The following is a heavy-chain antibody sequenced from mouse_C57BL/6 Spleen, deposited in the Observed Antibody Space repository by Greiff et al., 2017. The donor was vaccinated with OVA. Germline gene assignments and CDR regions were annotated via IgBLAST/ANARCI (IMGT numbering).Heavy chain of an antibody. CDR1: GYSFTSYW. V-gene: IGHV1-74*01. J-gene: IGHJ1*03. CDR3: APLLRCWYFDV. CDR2: IHPSDSDT. Sequence: QVQLQQPGAELVKPGASVKVSCKASGYSFTSYWMHWVKQRPGQGLEWIGRIHPSDSDTNYNQKFKGKATLTVDKSSSTAYMQLSSLTSAEAAVYDSAPLLRCWYFDVWGTGTTVTVSS. D-gene: IGHD1-1*01.